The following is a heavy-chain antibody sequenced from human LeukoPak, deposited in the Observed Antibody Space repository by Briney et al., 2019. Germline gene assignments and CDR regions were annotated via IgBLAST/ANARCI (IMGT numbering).Heavy chain of an antibody. CDR1: GGSISSFY. CDR2: IYTSGGT. D-gene: IGHD3-22*01. Sequence: PSETLSLTCIVSGGSISSFYWSWIRHPAGKGLEWVGRIYTSGGTNYNTSLKSRVTMSVDTSKNQFSLKLSSVTAADTAVYYCASTHSAYDSSGYHYGMDFWRQGTTVTVSS. J-gene: IGHJ6*02. V-gene: IGHV4-4*07. CDR3: ASTHSAYDSSGYHYGMDF.